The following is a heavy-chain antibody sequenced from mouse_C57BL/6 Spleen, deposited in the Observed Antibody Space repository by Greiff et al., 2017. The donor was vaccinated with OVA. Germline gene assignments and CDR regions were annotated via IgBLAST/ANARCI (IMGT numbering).Heavy chain of an antibody. CDR1: GYTFTSYW. CDR3: AREDWDFDY. D-gene: IGHD4-1*01. CDR2: IYPSDSET. Sequence: VQLQQPGAELVRPGSSVKLSCKASGYTFTSYWMDWVKQRPGQGLEWIGNIYPSDSETHYNQKFKDKATLTVDKSSSPAYMQLSSLTSEDSAVYYCAREDWDFDYWGQGTTLTVSS. V-gene: IGHV1-61*01. J-gene: IGHJ2*01.